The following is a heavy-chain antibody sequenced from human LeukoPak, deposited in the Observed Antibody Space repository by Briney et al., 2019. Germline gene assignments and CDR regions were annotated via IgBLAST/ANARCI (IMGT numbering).Heavy chain of an antibody. CDR1: GFTISSYA. J-gene: IGHJ4*02. Sequence: GGSLRLSCAASGFTISSYAMSWVRQAAGKGLEWVSAISGSGGSTYYADSVKGRFTISRDNSKNTLYLQMNSLRAEDTAVYYCAKVAWIQLWSPQDYWGQGTLVTVSS. V-gene: IGHV3-23*01. CDR3: AKVAWIQLWSPQDY. CDR2: ISGSGGST. D-gene: IGHD5-18*01.